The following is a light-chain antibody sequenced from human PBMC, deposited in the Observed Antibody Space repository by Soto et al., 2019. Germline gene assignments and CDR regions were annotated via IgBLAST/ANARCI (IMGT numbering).Light chain of an antibody. J-gene: IGKJ1*01. CDR3: QQYKSYWT. Sequence: DIQMTQSPSYLSASVGDRVTITCRASQSSSSYLNWYQQKPGKGPKLRIYAASSLQSGVPSRFSGSGSGTEFTLTINSLQPDDFATYYCQQYKSYWTFGQGTKVDIK. CDR1: QSSSSY. V-gene: IGKV1-39*01. CDR2: AAS.